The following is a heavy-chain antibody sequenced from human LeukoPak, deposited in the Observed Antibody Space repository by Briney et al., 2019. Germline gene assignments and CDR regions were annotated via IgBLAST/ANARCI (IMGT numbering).Heavy chain of an antibody. D-gene: IGHD3-16*01. CDR1: GFTVSSSY. Sequence: GGSLRLSCAASGFTVSSSYMSWVRQAPGKGLEWVSVIYSGGSTYYADSVKGRFTISRDNSKNTLYLQMNSLRAEDTAVYYCAKGRGEGRFSDAFDIWGQGTMVTVSS. J-gene: IGHJ3*02. CDR2: IYSGGST. V-gene: IGHV3-53*01. CDR3: AKGRGEGRFSDAFDI.